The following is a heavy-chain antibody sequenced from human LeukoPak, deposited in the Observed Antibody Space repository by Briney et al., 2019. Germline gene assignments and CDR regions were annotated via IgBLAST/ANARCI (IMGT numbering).Heavy chain of an antibody. CDR3: ARSGSSPSRTAWFDP. V-gene: IGHV4-39*07. Sequence: SETLSLTCTVSGGSISSSSYYWGWIRQPPGKGLEWIGSIYYSGSTYYNPSLKSRVTISVDTSKNQFSLKLSSVTAADTAVYYCARSGSSPSRTAWFDPWGQGTLVTVSS. D-gene: IGHD2-15*01. J-gene: IGHJ5*02. CDR1: GGSISSSSYY. CDR2: IYYSGST.